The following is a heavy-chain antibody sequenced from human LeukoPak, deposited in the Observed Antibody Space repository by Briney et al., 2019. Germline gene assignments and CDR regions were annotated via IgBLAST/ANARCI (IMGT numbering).Heavy chain of an antibody. CDR1: TFAFNAHW. D-gene: IGHD6-13*01. CDR3: GSIGSSWYEDY. CDR2: ISSSATTI. V-gene: IGHV3-11*04. J-gene: IGHJ4*02. Sequence: GGSLRLSCAASTFAFNAHWMSWIRQAPGKGLEWVSLISSSATTIDYADSVKGRFTIPRDNAKSSLYLQMNSLRAEDTAVYYCGSIGSSWYEDYCGQGTLVTVSS.